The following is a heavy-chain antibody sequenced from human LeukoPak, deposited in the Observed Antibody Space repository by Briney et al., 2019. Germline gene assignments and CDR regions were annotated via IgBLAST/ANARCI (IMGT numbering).Heavy chain of an antibody. Sequence: PSETLSLTCTVSGGSISSYYWSWIRQPPGKGLEWIGYIYNSGSTNYNPSLKSRVTISVDTSKNQLSLKLSAVTAADTAVYYFALMGSGYYYDYWGQGTLVTVSS. D-gene: IGHD3-22*01. V-gene: IGHV4-59*01. CDR1: GGSISSYY. CDR2: IYNSGST. J-gene: IGHJ4*02. CDR3: ALMGSGYYYDY.